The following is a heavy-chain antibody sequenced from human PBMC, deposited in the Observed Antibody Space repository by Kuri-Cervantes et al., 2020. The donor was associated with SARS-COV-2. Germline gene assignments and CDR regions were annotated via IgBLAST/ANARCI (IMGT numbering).Heavy chain of an antibody. CDR3: ARGYQLPAMFYYGMDV. J-gene: IGHJ6*02. CDR2: ISWNSGSI. V-gene: IGHV3-9*01. Sequence: SLKISCAASGFTFDDYAMHWVRHAPGKGLEWVSGISWNSGSIGYADSVKGRFTISRDNAKNSLYLQMNSLRAEDTAVYYCARGYQLPAMFYYGMDVWGQGTMVTVSS. CDR1: GFTFDDYA. D-gene: IGHD2-2*01.